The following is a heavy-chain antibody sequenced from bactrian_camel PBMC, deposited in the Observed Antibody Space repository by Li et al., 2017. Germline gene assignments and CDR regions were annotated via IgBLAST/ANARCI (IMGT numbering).Heavy chain of an antibody. Sequence: HVQLVESGGGSVQAGGSLRLSCTASGRGTAYMAWFRQAPGEEREGVAAISSGGGTTYYADSVKGRFTISIDNAKNTLYLQMNSLAPEDTALYYCATVGASNYLKDSWDRVAPIDRGQGTQVTVS. D-gene: IGHD2*01. CDR2: ISSGGGTT. J-gene: IGHJ4*01. V-gene: IGHV3-3*01. CDR1: GRGTAY. CDR3: ATVGASNYLKDSWDRVAPID.